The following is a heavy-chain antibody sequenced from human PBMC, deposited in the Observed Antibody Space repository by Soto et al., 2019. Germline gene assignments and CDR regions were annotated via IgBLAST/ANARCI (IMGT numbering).Heavy chain of an antibody. J-gene: IGHJ6*02. Sequence: PSETLSLTCAVYGGSFSGYYWSWIRQPPGKGLEWIGEINHSGSTNYNPSLKSRVTISVDTSKNQFSLKLSSVTAADTAVYYCARSMGVVVAVVHYYYYGMDVWGQGTTVTVSS. CDR1: GGSFSGYY. CDR3: ARSMGVVVAVVHYYYYGMDV. D-gene: IGHD2-21*02. V-gene: IGHV4-34*01. CDR2: INHSGST.